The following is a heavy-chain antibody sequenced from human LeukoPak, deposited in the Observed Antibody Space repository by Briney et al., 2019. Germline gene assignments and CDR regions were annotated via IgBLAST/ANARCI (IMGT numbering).Heavy chain of an antibody. CDR3: AKWYDSSGYYRDGFDY. CDR1: GFTFSSYG. D-gene: IGHD3-22*01. J-gene: IGHJ4*02. CDR2: ISGSGGST. V-gene: IGHV3-23*01. Sequence: PGGSLRLSCAASGFTFSSYGMSWVRQAPGKGLEWVSAISGSGGSTYYADSVKGRFTISRDNSKNTLYLQMNSLRAEDTAVYYCAKWYDSSGYYRDGFDYWGQGTLVTVSS.